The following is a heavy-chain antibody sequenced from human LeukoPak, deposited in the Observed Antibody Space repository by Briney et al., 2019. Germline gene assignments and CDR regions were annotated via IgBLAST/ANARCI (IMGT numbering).Heavy chain of an antibody. J-gene: IGHJ2*01. V-gene: IGHV4-39*01. CDR1: GGSITSSNYF. CDR3: ARQGVVPNKAGSYFDL. D-gene: IGHD3-10*01. CDR2: FYHSGTI. Sequence: SETLSLTCIVSGGSITSSNYFWGWIRQPPGKGLEWIGGFYHSGTIFYSPSLGSRVAISIDTSKNQFSLRLLSVTAADTAVYYCARQGVVPNKAGSYFDLWGRGTLVTVSS.